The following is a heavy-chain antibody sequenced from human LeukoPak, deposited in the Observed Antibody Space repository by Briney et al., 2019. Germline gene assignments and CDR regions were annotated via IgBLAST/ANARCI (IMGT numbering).Heavy chain of an antibody. Sequence: PSETLFLTCAVYGGSFSGYYWTLIRQPPGKGLEWIGEINHSGSTNYNPSLKSRVTISVDTSKNQFSLKLSSVTAADTAVYYCARDQGSSWYLRGRYNWFDPWGQGTLVTVSS. CDR2: INHSGST. CDR3: ARDQGSSWYLRGRYNWFDP. CDR1: GGSFSGYY. J-gene: IGHJ5*02. V-gene: IGHV4-34*01. D-gene: IGHD6-13*01.